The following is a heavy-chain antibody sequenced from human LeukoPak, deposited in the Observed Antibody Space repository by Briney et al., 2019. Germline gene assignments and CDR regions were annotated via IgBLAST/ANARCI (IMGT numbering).Heavy chain of an antibody. D-gene: IGHD5-18*01. CDR3: TRKPPHSYGFYGMDV. CDR2: IRSEAYGGTT. CDR1: GFTFSSYW. J-gene: IGHJ6*02. Sequence: GGSLRLSCAASGFTFSSYWMSWFRQAPGKGLEWVGFIRSEAYGGTTEYAASVKGRFTISRDDSKSIAYLQMNSLKTEDTAVYYCTRKPPHSYGFYGMDVWGQGTTVTVSS. V-gene: IGHV3-49*03.